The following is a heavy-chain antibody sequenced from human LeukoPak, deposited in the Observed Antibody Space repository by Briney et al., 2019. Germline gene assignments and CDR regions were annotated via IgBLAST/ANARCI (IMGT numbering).Heavy chain of an antibody. CDR2: IIPIFGTA. D-gene: IGHD6-13*01. CDR1: GGTFSSYA. V-gene: IGHV1-69*01. J-gene: IGHJ4*02. Sequence: SVKVSCKASGGTFSSYAISWVRQAPGQGLEWMGGIIPIFGTANYPQKFRGRVTLTADESTSTAYSELSSLRSEDPAVYYCARYSSSWYSFDYWGQGTLVTVSS. CDR3: ARYSSSWYSFDY.